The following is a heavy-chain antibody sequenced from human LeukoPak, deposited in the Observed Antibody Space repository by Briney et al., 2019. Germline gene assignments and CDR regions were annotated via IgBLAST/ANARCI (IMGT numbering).Heavy chain of an antibody. CDR3: ARGHYCSSTSCYVWAIDAFDI. J-gene: IGHJ3*02. CDR1: GGSISSYY. Sequence: PSETLSLTCTVSGGSISSYYWSWIRQPPGKGLEWIGYIYYSGSTNYNSSFKSRVTMSIDTSRNQFSLKLSSVTAADTAVYYCARGHYCSSTSCYVWAIDAFDIWGQGTMVTVSS. V-gene: IGHV4-59*01. CDR2: IYYSGST. D-gene: IGHD2-2*01.